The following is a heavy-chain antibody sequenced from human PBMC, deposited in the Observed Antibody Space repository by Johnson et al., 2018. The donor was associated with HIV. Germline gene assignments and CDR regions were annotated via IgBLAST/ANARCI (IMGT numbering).Heavy chain of an antibody. CDR2: IYSGGDT. Sequence: VQLVESGGGLIQPGGSLRLSCEASGFTVRSNYISWVRQAPGKGLEWVSVIYSGGDTYYADSMRGRLTISRDNARNSVYLQMNSLRAEDTAVYYWAGGDHYDSSGFYFGAAFDSWGQGTMVTVSS. D-gene: IGHD3-22*01. V-gene: IGHV3-53*01. CDR3: AGGDHYDSSGFYFGAAFDS. CDR1: GFTVRSNY. J-gene: IGHJ3*02.